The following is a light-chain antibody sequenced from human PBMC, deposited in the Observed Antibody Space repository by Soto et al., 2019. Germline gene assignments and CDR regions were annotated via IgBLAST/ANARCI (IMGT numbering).Light chain of an antibody. CDR2: YAS. CDR3: QQRSTWPLFT. V-gene: IGKV3-11*01. J-gene: IGKJ4*02. Sequence: VLTQSPATMYFSPGEIATLSCRASQTVSRYLAWYQQKPGQAPRVLIYYASNKDTGIPARLSGSGSGTDYTLTLSSLAPEDFAIYYCQQRSTWPLFTFGGGTKVEI. CDR1: QTVSRY.